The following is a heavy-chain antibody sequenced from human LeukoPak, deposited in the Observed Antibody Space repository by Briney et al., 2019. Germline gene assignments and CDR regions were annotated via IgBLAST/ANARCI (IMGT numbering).Heavy chain of an antibody. CDR2: ISSSSSTI. CDR1: RFTFSSYS. CDR3: ARGVGAVVRGFDY. J-gene: IGHJ4*02. Sequence: GSLRLSCAASRFTFSSYSMNWVRQAPGKGLEWVSYISSSSSTIYYADSVKGRFTISRDNAKNSLYLQMNSLRAEDTAVYYCARGVGAVVRGFDYWGQGTLVTVSS. V-gene: IGHV3-48*01. D-gene: IGHD1-26*01.